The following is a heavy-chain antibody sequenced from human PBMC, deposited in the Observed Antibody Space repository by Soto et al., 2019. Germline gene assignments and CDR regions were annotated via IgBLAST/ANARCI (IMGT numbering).Heavy chain of an antibody. CDR2: ISAYNGNT. J-gene: IGHJ6*03. V-gene: IGHV1-18*01. CDR3: ARDVYDIVVVPAAISDYYYMDV. Sequence: ASVKVSCKASGYTFTSYGISWVRQAPGQGLEWMGWISAYNGNTNYAQKLQGRVTMTTDTSTSTAYMELRSLRSDDTAVYYCARDVYDIVVVPAAISDYYYMDVWGKGTTVTVS. D-gene: IGHD2-2*01. CDR1: GYTFTSYG.